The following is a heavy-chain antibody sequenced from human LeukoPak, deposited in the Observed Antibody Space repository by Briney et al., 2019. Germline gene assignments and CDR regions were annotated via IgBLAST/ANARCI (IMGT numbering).Heavy chain of an antibody. CDR2: ISSTSTYI. Sequence: GGSLRLSCAASGFTFSTYNMNWVRQAPGKGLEWVSSISSTSTYIYYADSVKGRFTISRDNAKNSLYLQMNSLRAEDTAIYYCAKDGDWRPAADWGQGTLVTVSS. D-gene: IGHD2-2*01. CDR3: AKDGDWRPAAD. J-gene: IGHJ4*02. V-gene: IGHV3-21*04. CDR1: GFTFSTYN.